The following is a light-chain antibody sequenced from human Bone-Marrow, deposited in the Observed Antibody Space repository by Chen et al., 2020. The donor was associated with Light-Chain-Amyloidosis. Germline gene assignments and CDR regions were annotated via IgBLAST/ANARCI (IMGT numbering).Light chain of an antibody. CDR2: KDI. CDR1: GLPRQF. Sequence: SYELSQPPSVPLSPGQTARITCSGDGLPRQFGYWYQQKPGQAPVLVIYKDIERPSGIPERFSGSRSGITVTLTISGFQAEDGADYNCQSADNSGAYVVFGGGTKRTVI. V-gene: IGLV3-25*03. CDR3: QSADNSGAYVV. J-gene: IGLJ2*01.